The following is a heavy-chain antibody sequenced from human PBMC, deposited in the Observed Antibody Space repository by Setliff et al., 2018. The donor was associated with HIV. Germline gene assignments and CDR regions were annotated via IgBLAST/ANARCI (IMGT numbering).Heavy chain of an antibody. V-gene: IGHV4-61*09. CDR1: GDSISSGSYF. Sequence: SETLSLTCTVSGDSISSGSYFWIWIRQPAGKGLEWIGHISTTGSTNYTPSLKSRVTISVDTPKNEFSLKLSSMTAADTAVYYCARGIAVAGPYFDYWGQGTLVTVSS. CDR3: ARGIAVAGPYFDY. J-gene: IGHJ4*02. CDR2: ISTTGST. D-gene: IGHD6-19*01.